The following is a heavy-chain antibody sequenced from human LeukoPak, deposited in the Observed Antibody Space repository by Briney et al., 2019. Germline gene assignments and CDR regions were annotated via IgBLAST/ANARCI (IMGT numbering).Heavy chain of an antibody. CDR2: IIPIFGIA. Sequence: AASVKVSCKASGGTFSSYAISWVRQAPGQGLEWMGRIIPIFGIANYAQKFQGRVTITADKSTSTAYMELSSLRSEDTAVYYCARVRSIVVVPAASEVGFDYWGQRTLVTVSS. D-gene: IGHD2-2*01. CDR1: GGTFSSYA. V-gene: IGHV1-69*04. J-gene: IGHJ4*02. CDR3: ARVRSIVVVPAASEVGFDY.